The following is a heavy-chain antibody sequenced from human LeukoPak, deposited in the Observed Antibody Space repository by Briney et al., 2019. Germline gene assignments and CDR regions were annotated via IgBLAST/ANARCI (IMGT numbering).Heavy chain of an antibody. D-gene: IGHD3-3*01. CDR1: GYTFTSYY. V-gene: IGHV1-46*01. CDR2: INPSGGST. CDR3: ARTGGGPPGDFLYYMDV. Sequence: VASVKVSCKASGYTFTSYYMHWVRQAPGQGLEWMGIINPSGGSTSYAQKFQGRVTMTRDTSTSTVYMELSSLRSEDTAVYYCARTGGGPPGDFLYYMDVWGKGTTVTISS. J-gene: IGHJ6*03.